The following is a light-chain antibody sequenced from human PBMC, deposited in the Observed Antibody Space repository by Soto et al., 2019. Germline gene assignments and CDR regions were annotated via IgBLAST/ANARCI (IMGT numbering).Light chain of an antibody. J-gene: IGKJ5*01. CDR3: QQFDDSVT. CDR1: HSVSRTY. CDR2: GTS. Sequence: IVLTPSPGTQSLSPGESATPSCRASHSVSRTYLAWYQQKPGQAPRLLIYGTSDRATGTPDRFSGSGSGTDFTLTISRLEPEDSAVYYCQQFDDSVTFGQGTRLEIK. V-gene: IGKV3-20*01.